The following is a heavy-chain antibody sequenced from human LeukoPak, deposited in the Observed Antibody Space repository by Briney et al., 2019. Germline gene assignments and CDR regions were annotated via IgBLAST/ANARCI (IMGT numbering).Heavy chain of an antibody. CDR3: ARSLSTEFDS. J-gene: IGHJ4*02. Sequence: GGSLRLSRGASGFTFSSFGMLWVRQAPGKVLEWVSYIPSFPSPIYYADSVKGRFTISRDNAQNSLYLQMNSLRVEDTAVYYCARSLSTEFDSWGQATLVTVSS. D-gene: IGHD5/OR15-5a*01. CDR2: IPSFPSPI. CDR1: GFTFSSFG. V-gene: IGHV3-48*01.